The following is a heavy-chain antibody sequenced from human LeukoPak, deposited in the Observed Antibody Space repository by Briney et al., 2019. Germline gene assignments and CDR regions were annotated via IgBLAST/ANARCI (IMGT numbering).Heavy chain of an antibody. J-gene: IGHJ4*02. CDR1: GFTFSSYG. D-gene: IGHD2-21*02. CDR3: AKLCGGDCYFDY. Sequence: GRSLRLSCAASGFTFSSYGMHWVRQAPGKGLEWVAVISYDGSNKYYADSVKGRFTISRDNYKNTLYLQMNSLRAEDTAVYYCAKLCGGDCYFDYWGQGTLVTVSS. CDR2: ISYDGSNK. V-gene: IGHV3-30*18.